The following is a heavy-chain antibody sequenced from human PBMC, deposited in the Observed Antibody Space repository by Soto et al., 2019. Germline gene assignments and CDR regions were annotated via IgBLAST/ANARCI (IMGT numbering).Heavy chain of an antibody. CDR2: IKQDGSEK. D-gene: IGHD6-19*01. CDR1: GFTFSSYW. Sequence: PGGSLRLSCAASGFTFSSYWMSWVRQAPGKGLEWVANIKQDGSEKYYVDSVKGRLTISRDNAKNSLYLQMNSLRAEDTAVYYCARARVGRIAVAGTGDYWGQGTLVTVSS. V-gene: IGHV3-7*01. J-gene: IGHJ4*02. CDR3: ARARVGRIAVAGTGDY.